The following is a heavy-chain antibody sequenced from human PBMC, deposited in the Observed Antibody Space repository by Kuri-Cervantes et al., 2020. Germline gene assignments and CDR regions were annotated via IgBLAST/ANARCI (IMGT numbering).Heavy chain of an antibody. D-gene: IGHD3-10*01. J-gene: IGHJ4*02. CDR3: ARVRPYGDHFDY. CDR2: IYYSGST. Sequence: ESLKISGSVSGGSISSSSYYWGWVRQPPRKGLEWIGSIYYSGSTYYNPSLKSRVTISVDTSKNQFSLKLSSVTAADTAVYYCARVRPYGDHFDYWGQGTLVTVSS. V-gene: IGHV4-39*01. CDR1: GGSISSSSYY.